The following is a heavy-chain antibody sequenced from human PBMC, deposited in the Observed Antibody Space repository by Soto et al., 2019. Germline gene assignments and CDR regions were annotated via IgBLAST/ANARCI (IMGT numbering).Heavy chain of an antibody. CDR1: GFTFSSYA. J-gene: IGHJ4*02. CDR2: ISYDGSNK. V-gene: IGHV3-30-3*01. D-gene: IGHD2-8*01. CDR3: ARDFRLSLDCTNGVCPGPFDY. Sequence: PGGSLRLFCAAAGFTFSSYAMHWVRQAPGKGLEWVAVISYDGSNKYYADSVKGRFTISRDNSKNTLYLQMNSLRAEDTAVYYCARDFRLSLDCTNGVCPGPFDYWGQGTLVTVSS.